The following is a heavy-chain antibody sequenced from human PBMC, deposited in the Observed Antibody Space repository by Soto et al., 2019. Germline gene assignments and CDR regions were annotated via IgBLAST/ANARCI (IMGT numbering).Heavy chain of an antibody. V-gene: IGHV5-51*01. CDR3: ARQTAAAAPPVDP. CDR2: IYPGDSDT. J-gene: IGHJ5*02. CDR1: GYNFTSYW. D-gene: IGHD6-13*01. Sequence: GESLKISCKGSGYNFTSYWIGWVRQMPGKGLEWMGIIYPGDSDTRYSPSFQGQVTISADKSISTAYLQWSSLKASDTAMYYCARQTAAAAPPVDPWGQGTLVTV.